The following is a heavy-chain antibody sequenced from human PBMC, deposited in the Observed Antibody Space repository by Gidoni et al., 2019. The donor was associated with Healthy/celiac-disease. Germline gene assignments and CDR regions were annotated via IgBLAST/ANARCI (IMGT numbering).Heavy chain of an antibody. J-gene: IGHJ4*02. CDR1: GFTFSSYA. V-gene: IGHV3-30-3*01. D-gene: IGHD1-26*01. CDR3: ERGQWELLL. CDR2: ISYDGSNK. Sequence: QLQLVDSVGGLVQPGRSLRLSCSDSGFTFSSYAMHWVRQAPGKGLEWVAVISYDGSNKYDADSVKGRFTISRDNSKNTLYLKMNSLRAEDTAVYYCERGQWELLLWGQGTLVTVSS.